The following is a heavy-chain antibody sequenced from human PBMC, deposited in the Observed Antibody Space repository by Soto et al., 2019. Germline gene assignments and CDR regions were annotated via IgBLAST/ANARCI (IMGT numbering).Heavy chain of an antibody. D-gene: IGHD6-13*01. CDR1: GASVSSGGYY. Sequence: QVQLQESGPGLVKPSETLSLTCTVSGASVSSGGYYWTWIRQTPGRGLEWIGFVSYSGNTNYNPCLKSRVTISLDTSKNQFSLNLSPVTAADTAMYYCARSRGSWNHTTVGHPDYWGQGTLVTVSS. J-gene: IGHJ4*02. CDR3: ARSRGSWNHTTVGHPDY. CDR2: VSYSGNT. V-gene: IGHV4-61*08.